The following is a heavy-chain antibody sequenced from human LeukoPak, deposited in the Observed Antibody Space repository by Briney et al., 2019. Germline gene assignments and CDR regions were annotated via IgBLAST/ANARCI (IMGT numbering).Heavy chain of an antibody. V-gene: IGHV1-24*01. D-gene: IGHD3-16*01. J-gene: IGHJ4*02. Sequence: ASVKVSCKVSGYTLTELSMHWVRQAPGKGLEWMGGFDPEDGETIYAQKFQGRVTMTEDTSTDTAYMELSSLRSEDTAVYYCASAPRLERLGLTSFDYWGQGTLVTVSS. CDR2: FDPEDGET. CDR1: GYTLTELS. CDR3: ASAPRLERLGLTSFDY.